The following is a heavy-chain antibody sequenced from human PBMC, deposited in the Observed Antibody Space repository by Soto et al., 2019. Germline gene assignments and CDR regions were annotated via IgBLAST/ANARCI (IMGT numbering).Heavy chain of an antibody. CDR1: GFTVSSND. CDR3: ASLNLSGSSWYRPYYCGMDV. CDR2: IYSGGRT. D-gene: IGHD6-13*01. J-gene: IGHJ6*02. V-gene: IGHV3-53*01. Sequence: HPGGSLRLSCAASGFTVSSNDMSWVRQAQVNVLQCDSVIYSGGRTYYADSVKGRFTISRGNSKNTLYLQMNSLRAEDTDVYSCASLNLSGSSWYRPYYCGMDVWGQGTRVTFAS.